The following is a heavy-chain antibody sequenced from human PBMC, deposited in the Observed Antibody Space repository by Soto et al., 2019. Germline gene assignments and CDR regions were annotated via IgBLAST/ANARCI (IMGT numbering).Heavy chain of an antibody. CDR3: ARDQSRYCSGGSCYTYFDY. Sequence: PGGSLRLSCAASGFTFSSYAMHWVRQAPGKGLEWVAVISYDGSNKYYADSVKGRFTISRDNSKNTLYLQMNSLRAEDTAVHYCARDQSRYCSGGSCYTYFDYWGQGTLVTVSS. V-gene: IGHV3-30-3*01. D-gene: IGHD2-15*01. CDR1: GFTFSSYA. J-gene: IGHJ4*02. CDR2: ISYDGSNK.